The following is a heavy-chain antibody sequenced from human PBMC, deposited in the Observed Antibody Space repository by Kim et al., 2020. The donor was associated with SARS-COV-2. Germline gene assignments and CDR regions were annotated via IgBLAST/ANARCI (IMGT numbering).Heavy chain of an antibody. Sequence: ADALKGRFTISRYNSKNTLYLQMNSLRAEVTAVYYCARCDDSSCYYFIDYWGQGTLVTFSS. D-gene: IGHD3-22*01. CDR3: ARCDDSSCYYFIDY. J-gene: IGHJ4*02. V-gene: IGHV3-53*01.